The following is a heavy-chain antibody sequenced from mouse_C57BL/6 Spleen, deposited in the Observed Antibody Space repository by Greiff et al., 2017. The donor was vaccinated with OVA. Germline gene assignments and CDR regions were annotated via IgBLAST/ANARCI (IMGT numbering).Heavy chain of an antibody. D-gene: IGHD1-1*01. CDR1: GFTFSSYA. Sequence: DVQLVESGEGLVKPGGSLKLSCAASGFTFSSYAMSWVRQTPEKRLEWVAYISSGGDYIYYADTVKGRFTISRDNARNTLYLQMSSLKSEDTAMYYCTRDGGITTVVDAMDYWGQGTSVTVSS. V-gene: IGHV5-9-1*02. CDR3: TRDGGITTVVDAMDY. CDR2: ISSGGDYI. J-gene: IGHJ4*01.